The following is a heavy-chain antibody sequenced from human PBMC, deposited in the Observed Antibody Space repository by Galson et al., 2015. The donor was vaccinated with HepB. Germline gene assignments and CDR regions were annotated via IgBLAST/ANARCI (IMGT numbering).Heavy chain of an antibody. CDR3: ARGIVVIREAFDY. J-gene: IGHJ4*02. CDR1: GFTFSSYA. CDR2: ISGTDAST. D-gene: IGHD3-22*01. Sequence: SLRLSCAASGFTFSSYAMTWVRQAPGKGLEWVSAISGTDASTYYAVSVKGRFTISRENSKNTLYLQMNSLRAEDTAVYYCARGIVVIREAFDYWGQGTLFTVSS. V-gene: IGHV3-23*01.